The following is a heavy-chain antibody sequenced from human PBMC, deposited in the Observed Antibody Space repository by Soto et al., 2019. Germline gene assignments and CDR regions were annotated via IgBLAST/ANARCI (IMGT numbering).Heavy chain of an antibody. J-gene: IGHJ5*02. D-gene: IGHD6-13*01. CDR2: IIPIFGTA. CDR3: ARVLGTSSSWYRGWFDP. CDR1: GGTFSSYA. Sequence: QVQLVQSGAEVKKPGSSVKVSCKASGGTFSSYAISWVRQAPGQGLEWMGGIIPIFGTANYAQKFQGRVTITADESTSTAYMELSSRRSEDTAVYYCARVLGTSSSWYRGWFDPWGQGTLVTVSS. V-gene: IGHV1-69*12.